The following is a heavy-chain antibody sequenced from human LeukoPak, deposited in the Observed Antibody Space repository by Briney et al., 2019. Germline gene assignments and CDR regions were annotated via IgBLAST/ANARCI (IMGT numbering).Heavy chain of an antibody. V-gene: IGHV3-7*01. CDR3: ARDVGGSLDY. Sequence: PGGSLRLSCAASGFTFNTYWMAWVRQAPGKGLEWVANIKEDESAKHQADSVKGRLTISRDNAQNSVYLQMGSLRGEDTAVYYCARDVGGSLDYWGQGTLVTVSS. CDR2: IKEDESAK. J-gene: IGHJ4*02. CDR1: GFTFNTYW. D-gene: IGHD1-26*01.